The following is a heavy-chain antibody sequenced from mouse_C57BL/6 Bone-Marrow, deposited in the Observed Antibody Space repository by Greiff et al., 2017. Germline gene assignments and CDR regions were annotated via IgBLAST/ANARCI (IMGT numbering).Heavy chain of an antibody. CDR1: GYTFTSYW. CDR2: INPSSGYT. CDR3: ARITTVVADYFDY. D-gene: IGHD1-1*01. V-gene: IGHV1-7*01. Sequence: QVQLQQSGAELAKPGASVKLSCKASGYTFTSYWMHWVKQRPGQGLEWIGYINPSSGYTKYNQKFKDKATLTADKSSSTAYMQLSSLTYEDSAVYYCARITTVVADYFDYWGQGTTRTVSS. J-gene: IGHJ2*01.